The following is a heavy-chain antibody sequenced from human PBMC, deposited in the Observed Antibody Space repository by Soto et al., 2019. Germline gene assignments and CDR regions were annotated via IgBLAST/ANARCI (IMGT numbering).Heavy chain of an antibody. D-gene: IGHD3-22*01. CDR3: VRDLTRVTMIVVVIPFDAFDI. J-gene: IGHJ3*02. V-gene: IGHV3-30*04. CDR2: ISYDGSNK. CDR1: GFTFSSYA. Sequence: GGSLRLSCAASGFTFSSYAMHWVRQAPGKGLEWVAVISYDGSNKYYADSVKGRFTISRDNSKNTLYLQMNSLRAEDTPVYYCVRDLTRVTMIVVVIPFDAFDIWGQGTMVTVSS.